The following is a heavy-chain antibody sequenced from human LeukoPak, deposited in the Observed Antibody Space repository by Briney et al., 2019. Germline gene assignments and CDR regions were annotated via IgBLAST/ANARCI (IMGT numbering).Heavy chain of an antibody. J-gene: IGHJ4*02. D-gene: IGHD3-3*01. V-gene: IGHV4-38-2*02. CDR3: ATTEWLSFLFDY. CDR1: GYSISSGYY. CDR2: IYHSGST. Sequence: KPSETLSLTCTVSGYSISSGYYWGWIRQPPGKGLEWIGSIYHSGSTYYNPSLKSRVTISVDTSKNQFSLKLSSVTAADTAVYYCATTEWLSFLFDYWGQGTLVTVSS.